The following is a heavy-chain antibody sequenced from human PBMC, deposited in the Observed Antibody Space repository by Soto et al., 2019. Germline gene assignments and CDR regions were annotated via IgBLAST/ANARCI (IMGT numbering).Heavy chain of an antibody. CDR3: ARGGYYDSSGYYYVGGLDY. V-gene: IGHV1-69*13. Sequence: GASVKVSCKASGGTFSSYAISWVRQAPGQGLEWMGGIIPIFGTANYAQKFQGRVTITADESTSTAYMELSSLRSEDTAVYYCARGGYYDSSGYYYVGGLDYWGQGTLVTV. CDR1: GGTFSSYA. CDR2: IIPIFGTA. D-gene: IGHD3-22*01. J-gene: IGHJ4*02.